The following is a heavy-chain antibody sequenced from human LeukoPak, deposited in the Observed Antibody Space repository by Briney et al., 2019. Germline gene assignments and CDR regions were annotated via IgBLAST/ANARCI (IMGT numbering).Heavy chain of an antibody. D-gene: IGHD1-26*01. CDR2: INSDGSGT. CDR3: ARERIVGAEDYFDY. V-gene: IGHV3-74*01. J-gene: IGHJ4*02. Sequence: GGSLRLSCAASGFTFSRNSMHWVRQAPGKGLVWVSRINSDGSGTSYADSVKGRFTISRDNAKNSLYLQMNSLRAEDTAAYYCARERIVGAEDYFDYWGQGTLVTVSS. CDR1: GFTFSRNS.